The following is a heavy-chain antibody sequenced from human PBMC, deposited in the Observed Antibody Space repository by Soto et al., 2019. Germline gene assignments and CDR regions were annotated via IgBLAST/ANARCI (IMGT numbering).Heavy chain of an antibody. D-gene: IGHD5-18*01. V-gene: IGHV3-43D*04. CDR3: AKGSRGYRYGFAYDYYGMDV. J-gene: IGHJ6*02. CDR1: GFTFDDYA. Sequence: GGSLRLSCAASGFTFDDYAMHWVRQAPGKGLEWVSLISWDGGSTYYADSVKGRFTISRDNSKISLYLQMNSLRAEDTALYYCAKGSRGYRYGFAYDYYGMDVWGQGTTVTVSS. CDR2: ISWDGGST.